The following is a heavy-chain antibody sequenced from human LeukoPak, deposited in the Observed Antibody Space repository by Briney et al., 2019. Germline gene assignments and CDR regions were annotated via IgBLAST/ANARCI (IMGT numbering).Heavy chain of an antibody. CDR3: ARGGHRQKEF. J-gene: IGHJ4*02. D-gene: IGHD3-10*01. Sequence: GGSHRLSCAASGFSFSNAWMSWVRQAPGKGLEWVAIIKPDGSDRYSVDSEKGRFTVSRDNAKNSLYLQMSSLRAEDTAVYYCARGGHRQKEFWGQGTLVTVSS. CDR2: IKPDGSDR. CDR1: GFSFSNAW. V-gene: IGHV3-7*01.